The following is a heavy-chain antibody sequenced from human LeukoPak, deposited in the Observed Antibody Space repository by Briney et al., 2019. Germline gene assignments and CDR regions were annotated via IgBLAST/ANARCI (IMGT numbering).Heavy chain of an antibody. J-gene: IGHJ6*02. CDR1: GFTFSSYE. Sequence: PGGSLRLSCAASGFTFSSYEMNWVRQAPGKGLEWVSYISSSSSSIKRYADSVKGRFTISRDNAKNSLYLQMNSLRAEDTAVYYCARADKYSSSFWRPGFGGVYYGMDVWGQGTTVTVSS. CDR3: ARADKYSSSFWRPGFGGVYYGMDV. CDR2: ISSSSSSI. D-gene: IGHD6-13*01. V-gene: IGHV3-48*03.